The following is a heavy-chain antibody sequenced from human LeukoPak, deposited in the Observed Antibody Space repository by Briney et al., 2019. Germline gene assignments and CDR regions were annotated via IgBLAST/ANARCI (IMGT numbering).Heavy chain of an antibody. D-gene: IGHD3-9*01. CDR3: AKDLLGRAGYYNLDY. CDR2: ISGSGGST. Sequence: PGGSLRLSCAASGFTFSSYAMSWVRQAPGKGLEWASAISGSGGSTYYADSVKGRFTISRDNSKNTLYLQMNSLRAEDTAVYYCAKDLLGRAGYYNLDYWGQGTLVTVSS. V-gene: IGHV3-23*01. CDR1: GFTFSSYA. J-gene: IGHJ4*02.